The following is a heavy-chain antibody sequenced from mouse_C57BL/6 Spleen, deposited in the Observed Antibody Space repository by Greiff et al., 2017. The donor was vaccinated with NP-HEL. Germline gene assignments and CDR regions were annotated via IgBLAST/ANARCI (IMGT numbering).Heavy chain of an antibody. D-gene: IGHD1-1*01. V-gene: IGHV14-3*01. J-gene: IGHJ1*03. CDR1: GFNIKNTY. Sequence: VQLKESVAELVRPGASVKLSCTASGFNIKNTYMHWVKQRPEQGLEWIGRIDPANGNTKYAPKFQGKATITADTSSNTAYLQLSSLTSEDTAIYYCARDHWDYGSRDWYFDVWGTGTTVTVSS. CDR2: IDPANGNT. CDR3: ARDHWDYGSRDWYFDV.